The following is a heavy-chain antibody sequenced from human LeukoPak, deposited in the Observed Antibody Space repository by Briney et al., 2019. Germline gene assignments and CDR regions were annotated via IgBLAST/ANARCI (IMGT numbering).Heavy chain of an antibody. D-gene: IGHD3-10*01. CDR3: AKGPYGLGIYYGMDV. CDR1: GFTFSNCG. V-gene: IGHV3-23*01. CDR2: ISGDGTT. Sequence: GGSLRLSCATSGFTFSNCGMSWVRQAPGKGLQWLSVISGDGTTYYADSVKGRFTVSRDNSENALYLQMNSLRAEDTAVYYCAKGPYGLGIYYGMDVWGQGTTVTV. J-gene: IGHJ6*02.